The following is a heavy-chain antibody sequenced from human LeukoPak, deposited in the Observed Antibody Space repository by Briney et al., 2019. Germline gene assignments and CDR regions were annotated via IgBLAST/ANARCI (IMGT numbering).Heavy chain of an antibody. V-gene: IGHV1-69*04. CDR1: GGTFSSYA. Sequence: SVKVSCKASGGTFSSYAISWVRQAPGQGLEWMGRIIPILGIANYAQKFQGRVTITADKSTSTAYMELSSLRSEDTAVYYCARAGGGSLTYCYYGMDVWGQGTTVTVSS. CDR3: ARAGGGSLTYCYYGMDV. D-gene: IGHD2-15*01. CDR2: IIPILGIA. J-gene: IGHJ6*02.